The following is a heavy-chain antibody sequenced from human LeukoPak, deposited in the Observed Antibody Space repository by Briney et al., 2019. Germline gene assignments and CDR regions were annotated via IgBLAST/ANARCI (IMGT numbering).Heavy chain of an antibody. V-gene: IGHV1-2*02. D-gene: IGHD3-10*01. CDR2: INPNSGGT. J-gene: IGHJ4*02. CDR1: GYTFTDYF. Sequence: ASVKVSCKASGYTFTDYFMHWVRQAPGQGLEWIGWINPNSGGTIYAQKFQGRVTMTGDTSISTAFLELSRLRSDDTAVYYCASRARDSGNYPGDFDYWGQGTLVTVSS. CDR3: ASRARDSGNYPGDFDY.